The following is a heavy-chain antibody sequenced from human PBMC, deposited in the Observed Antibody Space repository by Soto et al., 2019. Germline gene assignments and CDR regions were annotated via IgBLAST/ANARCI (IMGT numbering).Heavy chain of an antibody. CDR2: IKQDGSEK. Sequence: EVQLVESGGGLVQPGGSLRLSCAASGFTFSMRWMTWVRQAPGKGLEWVAHIKQDGSEKDYVDSVKGRFTISRDNAKNSLNLQMNSLRVEDTALYYCARIFGGDCSGDGCPSRYRQFDQWGQGTLVTVSS. V-gene: IGHV3-7*05. D-gene: IGHD2-21*02. CDR1: GFTFSMRW. CDR3: ARIFGGDCSGDGCPSRYRQFDQ. J-gene: IGHJ4*02.